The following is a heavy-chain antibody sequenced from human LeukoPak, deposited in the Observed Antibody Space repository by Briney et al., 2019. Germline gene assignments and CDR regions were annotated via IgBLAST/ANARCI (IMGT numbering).Heavy chain of an antibody. Sequence: GGSLRLSCAASGFTFDDYAMHWVRQAPGKGLEWVSGISWNSGSIGYADSVKGRFTISRDNAKNSLYLQMNSLRAEDTALYYCATSVDYYYGMDVWGQGTTVTVSS. CDR2: ISWNSGSI. CDR1: GFTFDDYA. V-gene: IGHV3-9*01. J-gene: IGHJ6*02. CDR3: ATSVDYYYGMDV.